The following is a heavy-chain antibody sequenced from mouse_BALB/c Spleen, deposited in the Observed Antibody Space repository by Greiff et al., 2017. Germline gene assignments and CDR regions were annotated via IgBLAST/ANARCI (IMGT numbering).Heavy chain of an antibody. J-gene: IGHJ4*01. CDR2: IYPYNGGT. CDR3: SRKGEDYYGYAMDY. Sequence: VQLQQSGPELVKPGASVKISCKASGYTFTDYNMHWVKQSHGKSLEWIGYIYPYNGGTGYNQKFKSKATLTVDNSSSTAFMELRRLTSEDSAVYLCSRKGEDYYGYAMDYWGQGTSVTVSS. CDR1: GYTFTDYN. V-gene: IGHV1S29*02. D-gene: IGHD1-1*01.